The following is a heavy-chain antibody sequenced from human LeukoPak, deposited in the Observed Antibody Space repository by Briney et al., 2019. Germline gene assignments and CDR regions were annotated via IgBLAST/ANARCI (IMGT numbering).Heavy chain of an antibody. CDR3: ARLLRTTVPGTTAAYHYMDV. J-gene: IGHJ6*03. V-gene: IGHV4-59*11. CDR1: GASMTSHY. D-gene: IGHD6-19*01. Sequence: SETLSLTCSVSGASMTSHYYTWIRQPPGKGLEWIANINYSGTTNYNPSLNSRVTISVDTSKNQFSLRLTSVTAADTAVYYCARLLRTTVPGTTAAYHYMDVWGKGTTVTVSS. CDR2: INYSGTT.